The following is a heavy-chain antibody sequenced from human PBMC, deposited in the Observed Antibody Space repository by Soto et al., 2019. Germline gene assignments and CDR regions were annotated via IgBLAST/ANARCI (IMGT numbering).Heavy chain of an antibody. D-gene: IGHD6-13*01. J-gene: IGHJ5*02. CDR1: GGTFSSYA. CDR3: ARGRYSSSWYNWFDP. CDR2: IIPIFGTA. Sequence: ASVKVSCKASGGTFSSYAISWVRQAPGQGLEWMGGIIPIFGTANYAQKFQGRVTITADESTSTAYMELSSLRSEDTAVYYCARGRYSSSWYNWFDPWGQGTLVTVSS. V-gene: IGHV1-69*13.